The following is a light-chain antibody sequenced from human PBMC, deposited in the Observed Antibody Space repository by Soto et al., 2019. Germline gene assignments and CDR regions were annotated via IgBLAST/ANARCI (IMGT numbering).Light chain of an antibody. CDR1: QSVVNYQ. J-gene: IGKJ1*01. CDR3: QQYGALPPT. Sequence: EVVLTQSPGTLSFSPVERSTLSFRTSQSVVNYQLAWYRQKPGQAPRLLIYNTFHRATGIPDRFSGTGSETDFTLTISRLEPEDFAVYHCQQYGALPPTFGQGTKVDIK. CDR2: NTF. V-gene: IGKV3-20*01.